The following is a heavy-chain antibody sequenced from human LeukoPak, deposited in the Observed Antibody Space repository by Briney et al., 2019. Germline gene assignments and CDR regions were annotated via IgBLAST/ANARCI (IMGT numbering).Heavy chain of an antibody. V-gene: IGHV3-64D*06. D-gene: IGHD4-17*01. CDR1: GFTFSSYA. Sequence: GGSLRLSCSASGFTFSSYAMHWVRQAPGKGLEYVSAISSNGGSTYYADSVEGRFTISRDNSKNTLYLQMSSLRAEDTAVYYCAVTPDPTTDYYYGMDVWGQGTTVTVSS. CDR2: ISSNGGST. J-gene: IGHJ6*02. CDR3: AVTPDPTTDYYYGMDV.